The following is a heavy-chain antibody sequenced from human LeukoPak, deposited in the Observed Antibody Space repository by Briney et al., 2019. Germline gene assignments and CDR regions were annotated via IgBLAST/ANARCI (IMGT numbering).Heavy chain of an antibody. CDR3: AKDGLMRFFDY. D-gene: IGHD2-8*01. CDR1: GFTFSDYY. J-gene: IGHJ4*02. CDR2: ISSSSSYT. V-gene: IGHV3-11*06. Sequence: GGSLRPSCAASGFTFSDYYMSWIRQAPGKGLEWVSYISSSSSYTNYADSVKGRFTISRDNSKNTLYLQMNSLRADDTAVYHCAKDGLMRFFDYWGQGTLVTVSS.